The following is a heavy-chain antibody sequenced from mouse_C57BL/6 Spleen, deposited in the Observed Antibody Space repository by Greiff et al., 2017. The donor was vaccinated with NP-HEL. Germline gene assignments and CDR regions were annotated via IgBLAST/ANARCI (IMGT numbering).Heavy chain of an antibody. CDR3: ARGGTTAEDFDV. CDR2: IDPSDSYT. V-gene: IGHV1-69*01. CDR1: GYTFTSYW. J-gene: IGHJ1*03. Sequence: QVQLQQPGAELVMPGASVKLSCKASGYTFTSYWMHWVKQRPGQGLEWIGEIDPSDSYTNYNQKFKGKSTLTVDKSSSTAYMQLSSLTSEDSAVYYCARGGTTAEDFDVWGTGTTVTVSS. D-gene: IGHD1-2*01.